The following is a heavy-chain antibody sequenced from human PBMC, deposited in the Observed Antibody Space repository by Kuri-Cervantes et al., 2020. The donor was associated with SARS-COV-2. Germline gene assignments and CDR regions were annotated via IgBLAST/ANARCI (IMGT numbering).Heavy chain of an antibody. CDR2: INTATGNT. Sequence: ASVKVSCRASGYTFTGYYMHWVRQAPGQGLEWMGWINTATGNTHYSQKFQGRVTITRDTAASTEYMDLNSLRSEDTAVYYCAREVGYCDSGRCYGLDTFDIWCQGTMVTVSS. CDR1: GYTFTGYY. CDR3: AREVGYCDSGRCYGLDTFDI. J-gene: IGHJ3*02. D-gene: IGHD2-2*01. V-gene: IGHV1-3*04.